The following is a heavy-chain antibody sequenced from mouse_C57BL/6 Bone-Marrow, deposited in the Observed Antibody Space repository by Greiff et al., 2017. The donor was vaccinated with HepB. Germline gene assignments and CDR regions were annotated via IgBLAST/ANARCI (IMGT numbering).Heavy chain of an antibody. CDR2: IYPRSGNT. Sequence: QVQLQQSGAELARPGASVKLSCKASGYTFTSYGISWVKQRTGQGLEWIGEIYPRSGNTYYNEKFKGKATLTADKSSSTAYMELRSLTSEDSAVYFCARRSLTGAWFAYWGQGTLVTVSA. V-gene: IGHV1-81*01. D-gene: IGHD4-1*01. CDR3: ARRSLTGAWFAY. J-gene: IGHJ3*01. CDR1: GYTFTSYG.